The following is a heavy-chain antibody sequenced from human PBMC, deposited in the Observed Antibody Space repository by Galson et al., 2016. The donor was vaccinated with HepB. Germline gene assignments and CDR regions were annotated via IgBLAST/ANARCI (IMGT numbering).Heavy chain of an antibody. Sequence: SLRLSCAVSGLSLSNYNMNWVRQAPGKGLEWVAFISDSSTYISYGETMKGRFTVSRDNAKNSLYLQTHSLSAEDTGLYYCAAERFSASPLEYWGQGTLVTVSS. V-gene: IGHV3-21*01. CDR2: ISDSSTYI. D-gene: IGHD1-26*01. CDR3: AAERFSASPLEY. J-gene: IGHJ4*02. CDR1: GLSLSNYN.